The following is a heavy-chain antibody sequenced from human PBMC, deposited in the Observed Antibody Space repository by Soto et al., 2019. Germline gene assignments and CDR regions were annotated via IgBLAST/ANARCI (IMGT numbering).Heavy chain of an antibody. D-gene: IGHD3-9*01. J-gene: IGHJ4*02. CDR3: AKERVLRYFDWLLDY. Sequence: GGSLRLSCAASGFTFSSYAMSWVRQAPGKGLEWVSAISGSGGRTYYADSVKGRFTISRNNSKNTLYLQMNSLRAEDTAVYYCAKERVLRYFDWLLDYWGQGTLVTVSS. CDR1: GFTFSSYA. V-gene: IGHV3-23*01. CDR2: ISGSGGRT.